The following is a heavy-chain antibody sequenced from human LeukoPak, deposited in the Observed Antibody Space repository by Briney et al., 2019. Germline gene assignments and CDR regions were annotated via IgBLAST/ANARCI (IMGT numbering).Heavy chain of an antibody. J-gene: IGHJ4*02. CDR3: VKDGVATALIVVVTLFDY. CDR1: GFTFSSYV. V-gene: IGHV3-64D*09. CDR2: ISSNGGST. Sequence: VGSLRLSRSASGFTFSSYVMHWVRQAAGKGLEYVSAISSNGGSTYYADSVKGRFTISRDNSKNTLYLQMSSLRAEDTAVYYCVKDGVATALIVVVTLFDYWGQGTLVTVSS. D-gene: IGHD3-22*01.